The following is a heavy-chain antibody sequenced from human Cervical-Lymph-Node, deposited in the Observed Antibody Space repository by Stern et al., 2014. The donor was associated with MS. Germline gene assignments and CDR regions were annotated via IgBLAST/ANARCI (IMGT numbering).Heavy chain of an antibody. J-gene: IGHJ5*02. V-gene: IGHV1-69*01. Sequence: QVQLVQSGAEVKKPGSSVKVSCQASGGTLISYPISWVRQAPGQVLEWLGGLMPILGTSNYAHKFQGRVTITADESTTTIYMELRSLKSEDTAVYYCARHLGSHESGWFDPWGQGTLVTVSS. CDR1: GGTLISYP. CDR3: ARHLGSHESGWFDP. D-gene: IGHD1-26*01. CDR2: LMPILGTS.